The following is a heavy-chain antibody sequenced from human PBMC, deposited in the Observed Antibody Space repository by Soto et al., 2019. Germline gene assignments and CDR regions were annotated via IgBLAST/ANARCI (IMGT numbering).Heavy chain of an antibody. CDR2: ISWNSGSI. V-gene: IGHV3-9*01. D-gene: IGHD6-19*01. J-gene: IGHJ4*02. CDR3: AKDFSGWDYFDY. CDR1: GFTFDDYA. Sequence: DVQLVESGGGLVQPGRSLRLSCAASGFTFDDYAMHWVRQAPGKGLEWVSGISWNSGSIGYADSVKGRFTISRDNAKNSLYLQMNSLRAEDTALYYCAKDFSGWDYFDYWGQGTLVTVSS.